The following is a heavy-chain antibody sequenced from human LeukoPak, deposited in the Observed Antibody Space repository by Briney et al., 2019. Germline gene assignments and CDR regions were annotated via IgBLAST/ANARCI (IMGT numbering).Heavy chain of an antibody. Sequence: SETLSLTCTVSGGSISRYWWSWLRQPAGKGLQWIGRIYTSGSTNYNPSLKRRITMSVDRSKNEFSLKLNSVTAADTAVYYCATDRADSGSYYAFWGQGTLVTVSS. D-gene: IGHD1-26*01. CDR2: IYTSGST. V-gene: IGHV4-4*07. J-gene: IGHJ4*02. CDR1: GGSISRYW. CDR3: ATDRADSGSYYAF.